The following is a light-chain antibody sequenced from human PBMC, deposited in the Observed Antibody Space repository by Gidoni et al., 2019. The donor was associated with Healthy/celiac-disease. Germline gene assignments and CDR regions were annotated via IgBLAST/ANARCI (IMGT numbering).Light chain of an antibody. Sequence: RVTITCRASQGISSALAWYQQKPGKAPKLLIYDASSLESGVPSRFSGSGSGTDFTLTISSLQPEDFATYYCQQFNSYPLITFGQGTRLEIK. V-gene: IGKV1-13*02. J-gene: IGKJ5*01. CDR2: DAS. CDR1: QGISSA. CDR3: QQFNSYPLIT.